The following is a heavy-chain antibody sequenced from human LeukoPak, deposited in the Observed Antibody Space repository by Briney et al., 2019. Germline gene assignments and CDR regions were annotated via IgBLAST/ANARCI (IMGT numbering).Heavy chain of an antibody. V-gene: IGHV3-74*01. D-gene: IGHD6-6*01. CDR1: GFTFSSYW. CDR2: ISTDGSST. Sequence: GGSLRLSCAASGFTFSSYWMHWVRQTPGKGLAWVSRISTDGSSTSYADSVKGRFTISRDNAKNTLYLQMNSLRAEDTAVYYCARDFPKSLVPGPDYWGQGTLVTVSS. CDR3: ARDFPKSLVPGPDY. J-gene: IGHJ4*02.